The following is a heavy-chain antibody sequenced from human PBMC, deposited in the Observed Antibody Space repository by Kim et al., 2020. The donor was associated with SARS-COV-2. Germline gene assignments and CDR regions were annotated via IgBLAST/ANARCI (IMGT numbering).Heavy chain of an antibody. CDR3: AGGTWFDP. CDR1: GFTFSSYA. V-gene: IGHV3-64*01. J-gene: IGHJ5*02. Sequence: GGSLRLSCAASGFTFSSYAMHWVRQAPGKGLEYVSAISSNGGSTYYANSVKGRFTISRDNSKNTLYLQMGSLRAEDMAVYYCAGGTWFDPWGQGTLVTVSS. CDR2: ISSNGGST. D-gene: IGHD3-16*01.